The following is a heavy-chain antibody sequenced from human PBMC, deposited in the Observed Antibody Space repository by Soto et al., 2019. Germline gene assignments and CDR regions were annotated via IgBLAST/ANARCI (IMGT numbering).Heavy chain of an antibody. CDR1: GFTFSSYA. J-gene: IGHJ3*02. CDR3: AKVSGREIVVVITIGDGAFDI. D-gene: IGHD3-22*01. CDR2: ISGSGGST. V-gene: IGHV3-23*01. Sequence: EVQLLESGGGLVQPGGSLRLSCAASGFTFSSYAMSWVRQAPGKGLEWVSAISGSGGSTYYADSVKGRFTISRDNSKNTLFLQMNSLRAEDTAVYYCAKVSGREIVVVITIGDGAFDIWGQGTMVTVSS.